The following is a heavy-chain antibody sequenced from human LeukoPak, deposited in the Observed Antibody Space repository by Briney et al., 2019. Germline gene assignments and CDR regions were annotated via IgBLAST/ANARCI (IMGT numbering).Heavy chain of an antibody. CDR1: GGSFSGYY. V-gene: IGHV4-34*01. J-gene: IGHJ4*02. CDR3: ARGPGSGWKVGFDY. CDR2: INHSGST. D-gene: IGHD6-19*01. Sequence: SETLSLTCAVYGGSFSGYYWSWIRQPPGKGMEWIGEINHSGSTNYNPSLKSRVTISVDTSKNHFSLKLSSVTAADTAVYYCARGPGSGWKVGFDYWGQGTLVTVSS.